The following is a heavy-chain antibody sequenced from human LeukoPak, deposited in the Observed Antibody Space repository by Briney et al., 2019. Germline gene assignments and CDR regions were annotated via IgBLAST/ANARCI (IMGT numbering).Heavy chain of an antibody. CDR3: VRDNAAADGALDY. CDR1: GFTFSSHG. V-gene: IGHV3-33*01. D-gene: IGHD5-24*01. Sequence: GGSLRLSWVASGFTFSSHGMHWVRHAPGKGLEWVAVIWYDGSHRYYPDSVKGRFTISRDNSKNTLFLQMDSLRVDDTAVYYCVRDNAAADGALDYWGQGSLVTVSS. CDR2: IWYDGSHR. J-gene: IGHJ4*02.